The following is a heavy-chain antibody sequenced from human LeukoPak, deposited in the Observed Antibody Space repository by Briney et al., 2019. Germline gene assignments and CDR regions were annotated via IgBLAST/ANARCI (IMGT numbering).Heavy chain of an antibody. J-gene: IGHJ4*02. CDR2: IYYSGST. CDR1: VGSISSGGYY. Sequence: SETLSLTCTVSVGSISSGGYYWSWIRQHPGKGLEWIGYIYYSGSTYYNPSLKSRVTISVDTSKNQFSLKLSSVTAADTAVYYCARAVYYDSSGYYYYFDYWGQGTLVTVSS. CDR3: ARAVYYDSSGYYYYFDY. D-gene: IGHD3-22*01. V-gene: IGHV4-31*03.